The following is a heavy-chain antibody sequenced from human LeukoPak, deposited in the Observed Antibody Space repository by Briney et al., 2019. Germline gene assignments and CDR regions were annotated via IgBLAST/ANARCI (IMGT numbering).Heavy chain of an antibody. D-gene: IGHD2-8*01. V-gene: IGHV3-30*04. J-gene: IGHJ4*02. CDR1: GFTFSNYA. CDR3: ARDNNGDC. Sequence: GGSLRLSCAAAGFTFSNYAMHWVPLAPGKGLEWLAVISYDGDNEDYADSVKGRFTISRDDSKNTLYLQMNSLTPEDTAFYYCARDNNGDCWGQGTLVTVSA. CDR2: ISYDGDNE.